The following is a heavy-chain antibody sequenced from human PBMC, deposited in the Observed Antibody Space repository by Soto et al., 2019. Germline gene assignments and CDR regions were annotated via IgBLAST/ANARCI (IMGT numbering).Heavy chain of an antibody. Sequence: ASVKVSCKASGYTFTSYGISWARQAPGQGLEWMGWISAYNGNTNYAQKLQGRVTMTTDTSTSTAYMELRSLRSDDTAVYYCALDSYGYSPDRYSLSGQRSSVTVS. J-gene: IGHJ6*02. V-gene: IGHV1-18*01. CDR3: ALDSYGYSPDRYSL. D-gene: IGHD5-18*01. CDR2: ISAYNGNT. CDR1: GYTFTSYG.